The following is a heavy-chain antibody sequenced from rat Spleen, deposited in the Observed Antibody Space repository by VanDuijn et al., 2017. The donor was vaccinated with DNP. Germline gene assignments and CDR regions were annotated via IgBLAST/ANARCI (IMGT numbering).Heavy chain of an antibody. CDR3: ARGSGTYYWYFDF. V-gene: IGHV5-46*01. D-gene: IGHD5-1*01. CDR2: IFSGGSGTT. Sequence: EVQLVESGGGLVQPGGSMKLSCAASGFTFSSFPMAWVRQAPTRGLEWVATIFSGGSGTTSYPDSVKGRFTISRDNAKNTLYLQMNSLRSEDTATYYCARGSGTYYWYFDFWGPGTMVTVSS. CDR1: GFTFSSFP. J-gene: IGHJ1*01.